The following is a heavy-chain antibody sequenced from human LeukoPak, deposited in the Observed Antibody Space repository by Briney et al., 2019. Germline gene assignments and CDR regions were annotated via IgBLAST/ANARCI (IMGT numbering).Heavy chain of an antibody. V-gene: IGHV3-30*02. J-gene: IGHJ6*02. CDR3: ASVPRYYYGSGSSPYGMDV. D-gene: IGHD3-10*01. Sequence: GGSLRLSCATSGFVFSKNGMHWVRQAPGKGLEWVAFIRHDESNKYYADSVKGRFTISRDNAKNSLYLQMNSLRAEDTAVYYCASVPRYYYGSGSSPYGMDVWGQGTTVTVSS. CDR2: IRHDESNK. CDR1: GFVFSKNG.